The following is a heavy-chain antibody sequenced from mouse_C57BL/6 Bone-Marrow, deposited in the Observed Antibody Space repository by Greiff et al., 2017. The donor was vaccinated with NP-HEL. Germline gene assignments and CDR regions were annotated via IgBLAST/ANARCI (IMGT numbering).Heavy chain of an antibody. J-gene: IGHJ1*03. V-gene: IGHV3-1*01. D-gene: IGHD1-1*01. CDR1: GYSITSGYD. CDR3: AREGDYYGSYWYFDV. Sequence: EVMLVESGPGMVKPSQSLSLTCTVTGYSITSGYDWHWIRHFPGNKLEWMGYISYSGSTNYNPSLKSRISITHDTSKNHFFLKLNSVTTEDTATYYCAREGDYYGSYWYFDVWGTGTTVTVSS. CDR2: ISYSGST.